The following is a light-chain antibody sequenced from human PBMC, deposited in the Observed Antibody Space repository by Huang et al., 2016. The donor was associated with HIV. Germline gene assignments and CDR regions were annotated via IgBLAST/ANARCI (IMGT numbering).Light chain of an antibody. J-gene: IGKJ1*01. CDR1: QSIRSY. CDR2: DAS. Sequence: EIVLTQSPATLSLSPGERATLSCRASQSIRSYLAWYQQKPGQAPRLLIYDASNRATGVPARFSGSGSGTDFTLTISSLEPEDFAVYYCQQRSNWPPEGTFGQGTKVEIK. CDR3: QQRSNWPPEGT. V-gene: IGKV3-11*01.